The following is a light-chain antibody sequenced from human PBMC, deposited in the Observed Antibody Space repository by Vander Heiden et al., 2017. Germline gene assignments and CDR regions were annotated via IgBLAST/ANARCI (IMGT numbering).Light chain of an antibody. V-gene: IGKV1-9*01. CDR2: AAS. J-gene: IGKJ3*01. Sequence: DIQLTQSPSFLSASVGDRVTITCRASQGISSYLAWYQQKPGKAPKLLIYAASTLQSGVPSRFSVSGSGTEFTLTISSLQPEDFATYYCQQLNSYPITFGSGTKVDIK. CDR3: QQLNSYPIT. CDR1: QGISSY.